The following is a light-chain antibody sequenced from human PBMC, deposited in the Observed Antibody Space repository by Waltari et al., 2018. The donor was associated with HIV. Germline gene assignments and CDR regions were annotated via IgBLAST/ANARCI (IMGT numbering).Light chain of an antibody. J-gene: IGKJ2*01. CDR3: QQYYSTPYT. CDR2: WAS. V-gene: IGKV4-1*01. CDR1: PSVLYSSNNKNY. Sequence: IVMSQSPNSLTAFLGVRATMYCKFMPSVLYSSNNKNYLAWDQQKGGQPPKLLMYWASTRESGVPDRFSASGSGTDFSLTISSLQAEDVAVYYCQQYYSTPYTFGQGTKLEIK.